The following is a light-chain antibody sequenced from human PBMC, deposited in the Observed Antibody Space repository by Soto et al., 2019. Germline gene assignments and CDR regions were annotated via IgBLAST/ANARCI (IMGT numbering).Light chain of an antibody. J-gene: IGKJ4*01. V-gene: IGKV1-5*01. CDR1: QIISSR. CDR2: DAY. Sequence: DIQMTQYPSILSASVGDRVTITCRASQIISSRLAWYQQKPGKAPKLLIYDAYNLESGVPSRFSGSGSGTEFTLTISSLQPDDFATYYCQQYNSYSLTFGGGTKVDIK. CDR3: QQYNSYSLT.